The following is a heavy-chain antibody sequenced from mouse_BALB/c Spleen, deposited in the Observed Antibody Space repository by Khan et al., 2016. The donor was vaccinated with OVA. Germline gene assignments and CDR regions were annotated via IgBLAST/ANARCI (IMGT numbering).Heavy chain of an antibody. D-gene: IGHD2-14*01. CDR3: AREGAYYRSDGWFSY. V-gene: IGHV1-4*01. CDR1: GYTFTTYT. Sequence: QVQLKESGAELARPGASVKMSCKASGYTFTTYTMHWVKQRPGQGLEWIGYINPSNGYTNYNQKFKDKSTLTADKSSSTAYMQLSSFTSDYSAVYYCAREGAYYRSDGWFSYWGQGTLVTVSA. CDR2: INPSNGYT. J-gene: IGHJ3*01.